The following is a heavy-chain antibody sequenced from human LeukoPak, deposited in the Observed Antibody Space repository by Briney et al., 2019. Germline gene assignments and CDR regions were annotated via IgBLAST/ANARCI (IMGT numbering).Heavy chain of an antibody. CDR3: ARGITLIRGLIITWFDP. V-gene: IGHV1-8*01. CDR1: GYIFTSYD. CDR2: MNPNSGNT. J-gene: IGHJ5*02. Sequence: ASVKVSYKSSGYIFTSYDIYWVRQATGQGLEWMGWMNPNSGNTGYAQKFQGRVTMTTNTSISTAYMELSSLRSEDTAVYYCARGITLIRGLIITWFDPWGPGTLVAVSS. D-gene: IGHD3-10*01.